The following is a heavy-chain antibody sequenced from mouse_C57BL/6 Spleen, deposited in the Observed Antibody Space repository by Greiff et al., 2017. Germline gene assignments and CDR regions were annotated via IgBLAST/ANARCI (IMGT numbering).Heavy chain of an antibody. CDR2: IRSKSNNYAT. CDR3: VRQEELGRGTMDY. Sequence: EVKLVESGGGLVQPKGSLKLSCAASGFSFNTYAMNWVRQAPGKGLEWVARIRSKSNNYATYYADSVKDRFTISRDDSESMLYLQMNNLKTEDTAMYYCVRQEELGRGTMDYWGQGTSVTVSS. V-gene: IGHV10-1*01. D-gene: IGHD4-1*01. CDR1: GFSFNTYA. J-gene: IGHJ4*01.